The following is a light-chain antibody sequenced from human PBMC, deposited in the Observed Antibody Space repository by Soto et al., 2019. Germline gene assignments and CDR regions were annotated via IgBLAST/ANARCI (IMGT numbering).Light chain of an antibody. J-gene: IGKJ2*01. V-gene: IGKV1-39*01. Sequence: DIQMTQSPSSLSASVGDRVTITCRAGQSISSYLNWYQQKPGKAPKLLIYAASSLQSGVPSRFSGSGSGTDFTLTISSLQPEDFATYYCQQSYSAPQYTFGQGTKLEIK. CDR2: AAS. CDR1: QSISSY. CDR3: QQSYSAPQYT.